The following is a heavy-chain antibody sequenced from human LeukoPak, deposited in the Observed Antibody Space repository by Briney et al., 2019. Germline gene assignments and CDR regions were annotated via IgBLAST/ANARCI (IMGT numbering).Heavy chain of an antibody. CDR2: ISTYNGNT. CDR1: GYTFTSYG. CDR3: ARSLLAARRVYYYYMDV. V-gene: IGHV1-18*01. D-gene: IGHD6-6*01. Sequence: ASAKVSCKASGYTFTSYGISWVRQAPGQGLEWMGWISTYNGNTIYAQKLQGRVTMTTDTSTSTAYMELRSLRSDDTAVYYCARSLLAARRVYYYYMDVWGKGTTVTVSS. J-gene: IGHJ6*03.